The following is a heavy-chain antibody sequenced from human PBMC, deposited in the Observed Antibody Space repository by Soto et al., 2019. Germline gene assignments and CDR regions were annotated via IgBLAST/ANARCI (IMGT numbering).Heavy chain of an antibody. V-gene: IGHV3-33*01. D-gene: IGHD4-17*01. CDR1: GFTFSSYG. J-gene: IGHJ4*02. CDR3: ARDTTVTTADPSYYFDY. CDR2: IWYDGSNK. Sequence: GGSLRLSCAASGFTFSSYGMHWVRQAPGKGLEWVAVIWYDGSNKYYADSVKGRFTISRDNSKNTLYLQMNSLRAEDTAVYYCARDTTVTTADPSYYFDYWGQGTLVTVSS.